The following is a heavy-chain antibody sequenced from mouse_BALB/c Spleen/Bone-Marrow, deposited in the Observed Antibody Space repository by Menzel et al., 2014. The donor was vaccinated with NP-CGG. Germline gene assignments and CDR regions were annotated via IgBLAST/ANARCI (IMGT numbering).Heavy chain of an antibody. V-gene: IGHV5-15*02. CDR1: GFTFSDYG. CDR2: ISNLAYSI. J-gene: IGHJ1*01. D-gene: IGHD1-1*01. Sequence: VKVVESGGGLVQPGGSRKLSCAASGFTFSDYGMAWVRQAPGKGPEWVAFISNLAYSIYYADTVTGRFTISRENAKNTLYLEMSSLRSEDTAMYYCARDYYGSSYWYFDVWGAGTTVTVSS. CDR3: ARDYYGSSYWYFDV.